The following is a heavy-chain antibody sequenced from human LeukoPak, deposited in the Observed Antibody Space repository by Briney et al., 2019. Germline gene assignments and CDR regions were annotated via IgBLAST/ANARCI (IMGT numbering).Heavy chain of an antibody. J-gene: IGHJ4*02. CDR3: AKAYDFWSGPPGDS. CDR2: ISGSGGST. D-gene: IGHD3-3*01. V-gene: IGHV3-23*01. Sequence: GGSLRLSCAASGFTFSSYAMSWVRQAPGKGLEWVSAISGSGGSTYYADSVKGRFTISRDNSKNTLYLQMNSLRAEDTAVYYCAKAYDFWSGPPGDSWGQGTLVTVSS. CDR1: GFTFSSYA.